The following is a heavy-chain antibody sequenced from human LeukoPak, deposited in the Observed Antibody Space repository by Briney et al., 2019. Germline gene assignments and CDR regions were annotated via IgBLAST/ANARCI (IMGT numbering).Heavy chain of an antibody. CDR2: ISAYNGNT. D-gene: IGHD4-11*01. J-gene: IGHJ5*02. CDR3: ARRIRTTVTDNWFDP. Sequence: GASVKVSCKASGYTFTSYGISWVRQAPGQGLEWMGWISAYNGNTNYAQKLQGRVTMTTDTSTSTAYMELRSLRSDDTAVYYCARRIRTTVTDNWFDPWGQGTLATVSS. CDR1: GYTFTSYG. V-gene: IGHV1-18*01.